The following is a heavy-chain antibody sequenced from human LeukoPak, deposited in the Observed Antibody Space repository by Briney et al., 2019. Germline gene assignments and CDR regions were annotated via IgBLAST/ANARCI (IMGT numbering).Heavy chain of an antibody. CDR3: ARFGTYCGGDCSDTFDI. CDR2: IYYSGST. CDR1: GGSISSYY. J-gene: IGHJ3*02. D-gene: IGHD2-21*02. V-gene: IGHV4-59*12. Sequence: KSSETLSLTCTVSGGSISSYYWSWIRQPPGKGLEWIGYIYYSGSTNYNPSLKSRVTLSVDTSKNQFSLKLNSVTAADTAVYYCARFGTYCGGDCSDTFDIWGRGSRVTVSS.